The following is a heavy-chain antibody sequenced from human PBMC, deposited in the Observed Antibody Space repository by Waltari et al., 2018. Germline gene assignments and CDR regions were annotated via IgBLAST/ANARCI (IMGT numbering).Heavy chain of an antibody. V-gene: IGHV1-46*01. Sequence: QVQLVQSGAEVKKPGASVKVSCKASGYTFTGYYVHWVRQAPGQGLEWMGIINPNDVDTSYAQKFQGRVTMTSDTSTSTVYMDLSSLRSEDTAVYYCARDQRHDFWSASLDYWGQGTLVTVSS. CDR1: GYTFTGYY. D-gene: IGHD3-3*01. CDR3: ARDQRHDFWSASLDY. CDR2: INPNDVDT. J-gene: IGHJ4*02.